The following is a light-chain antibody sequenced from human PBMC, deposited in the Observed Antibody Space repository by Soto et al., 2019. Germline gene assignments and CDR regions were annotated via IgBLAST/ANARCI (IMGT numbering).Light chain of an antibody. V-gene: IGKV1-5*03. CDR1: QSIIRW. CDR2: KAS. CDR3: QHYNVYPLT. Sequence: DIQMTQSPSTLSASVGDRVTITCRASQSIIRWLAWYQHKPGKAPNLLIYKASSLESGVPSRFSGSGSGTEFTLTISSLQPDDFATYYCQHYNVYPLTFGGGTKVEIK. J-gene: IGKJ4*01.